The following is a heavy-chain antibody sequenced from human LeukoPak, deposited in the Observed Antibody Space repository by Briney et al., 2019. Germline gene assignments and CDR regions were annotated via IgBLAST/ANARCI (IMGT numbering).Heavy chain of an antibody. CDR2: ISGSGGST. CDR1: GFTFSSYG. D-gene: IGHD6-19*01. J-gene: IGHJ3*02. CDR3: ARGYSSGWDAFDI. Sequence: GGSLRLSCAASGFTFSSYGMSWVRQAPGKGLEWVSAISGSGGSTYYADSVKGRFTISRDNSKNTLYLQMNSLRAEDTAVYYCARGYSSGWDAFDIWGQGTMVTVSS. V-gene: IGHV3-23*01.